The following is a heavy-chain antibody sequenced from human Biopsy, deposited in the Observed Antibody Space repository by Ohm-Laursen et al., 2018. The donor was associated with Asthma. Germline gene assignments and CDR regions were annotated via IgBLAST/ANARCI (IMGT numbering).Heavy chain of an antibody. D-gene: IGHD3-10*01. V-gene: IGHV1-18*01. Sequence: ASVKVSCKTSGYTFNSAGATWVRQAPGQGLEWMGWISVYNGNTKVAQKLQDRVTMITDTSTSTAYMELRSLRSDDTAVYFCARAVDYSHYYGIDVWGQGTTVTVS. CDR2: ISVYNGNT. J-gene: IGHJ6*02. CDR3: ARAVDYSHYYGIDV. CDR1: GYTFNSAG.